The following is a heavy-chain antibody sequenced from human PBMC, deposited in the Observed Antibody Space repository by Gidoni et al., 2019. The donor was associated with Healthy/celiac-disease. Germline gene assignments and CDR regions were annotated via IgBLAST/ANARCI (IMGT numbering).Heavy chain of an antibody. D-gene: IGHD3-10*01. CDR1: GYTPPELS. V-gene: IGHV1-24*01. CDR2: FDPEDGET. Sequence: QVQLVQSGAAVKKPWASVKVPRKVSGYTPPELSMHWVRQAPGKGLEWMGGFDPEDGETIYAQKFQGRVTMTEDTSTDTAYMELSSLRSEDTAVYYCATVRVQSSHAFDIWGQGTMVTVSS. CDR3: ATVRVQSSHAFDI. J-gene: IGHJ3*02.